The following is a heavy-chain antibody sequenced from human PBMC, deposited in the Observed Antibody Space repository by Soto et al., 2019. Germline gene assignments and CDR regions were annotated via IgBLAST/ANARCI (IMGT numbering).Heavy chain of an antibody. CDR2: ISYDGSNK. CDR3: AKDKPGSGYYYVGFDY. J-gene: IGHJ4*02. Sequence: QVQLVESGGGVVQPGRSLRLSCAASGFTFSSYGMHWVRQAPGKGLEWVAVISYDGSNKYYADSVKGRFTISRDNSKNMLYLQMNSLRAEDTAVYYCAKDKPGSGYYYVGFDYWGQGTLVTVSS. D-gene: IGHD3-22*01. CDR1: GFTFSSYG. V-gene: IGHV3-30*18.